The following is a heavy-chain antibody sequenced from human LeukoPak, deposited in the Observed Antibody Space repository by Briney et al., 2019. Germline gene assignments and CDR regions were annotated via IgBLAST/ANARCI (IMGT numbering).Heavy chain of an antibody. CDR3: ARGTAARPGGSFDP. J-gene: IGHJ5*02. CDR2: INPNSGGT. Sequence: ASVKVSCKASGYTFTGYYMHWVRQAPGQGLEWMGWINPNSGGTNYAQKFQGRVTMTRDTSISTAYMELRSLRSDDTAVYYCARGTAARPGGSFDPWGQGTLVTVSS. D-gene: IGHD6-6*01. CDR1: GYTFTGYY. V-gene: IGHV1-2*02.